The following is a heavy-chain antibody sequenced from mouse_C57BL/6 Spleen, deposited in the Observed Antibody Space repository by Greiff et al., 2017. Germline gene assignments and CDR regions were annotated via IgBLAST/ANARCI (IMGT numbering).Heavy chain of an antibody. CDR1: GYAFTTYL. Sequence: QVQLKQSGAELVRPGTSVKVSCKASGYAFTTYLIEWVKQRPGQGLEWIGVINPGSGGTNYNEKFKGKATLTADKSSSTAYMQLSSLTSEDSAVYFCARDYYGSSYFDYWGQGTTLTVSS. J-gene: IGHJ2*01. D-gene: IGHD1-1*01. CDR3: ARDYYGSSYFDY. V-gene: IGHV1-54*01. CDR2: INPGSGGT.